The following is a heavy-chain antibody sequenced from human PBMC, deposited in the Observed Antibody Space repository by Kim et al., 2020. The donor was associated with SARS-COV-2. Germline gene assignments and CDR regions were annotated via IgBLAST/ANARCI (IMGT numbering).Heavy chain of an antibody. Sequence: GGSLRLSCAASGFTFSSYSMNWVRQAPGKGLEWVSYISSSSSTIYYADSVKGRFTISRDNAKNSLYLQMNSLRDEDTAVYYCARDPQYSSGWYRTQAYYYYGMDVWGQGTTVTVSS. CDR1: GFTFSSYS. CDR2: ISSSSSTI. CDR3: ARDPQYSSGWYRTQAYYYYGMDV. J-gene: IGHJ6*02. D-gene: IGHD6-19*01. V-gene: IGHV3-48*02.